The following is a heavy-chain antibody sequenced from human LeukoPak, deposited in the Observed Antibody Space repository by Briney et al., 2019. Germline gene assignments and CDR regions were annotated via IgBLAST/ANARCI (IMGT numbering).Heavy chain of an antibody. D-gene: IGHD3-9*01. Sequence: PGGSLRLSCAASGFTFSSYSMNWVRQAPGKGLEWVSYISSSSSTIYYADSVKGRFTISRDNAKNSLYLQMNSLRAEDTAVYYCASGAVSDILTGSFYFDYWGQGTLVTVSS. CDR3: ASGAVSDILTGSFYFDY. CDR2: ISSSSSTI. CDR1: GFTFSSYS. J-gene: IGHJ4*02. V-gene: IGHV3-48*04.